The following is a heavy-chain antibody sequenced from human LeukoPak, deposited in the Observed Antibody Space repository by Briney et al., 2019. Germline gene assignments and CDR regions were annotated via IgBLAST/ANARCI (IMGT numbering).Heavy chain of an antibody. V-gene: IGHV3-21*01. D-gene: IGHD3-9*01. CDR2: ISSSSSYK. CDR1: GFSFSSCS. J-gene: IGHJ4*02. CDR3: AREDIVTGYYRFDY. Sequence: GGSLRLSCAVSGFSFSSCSMNWVRQAPGKGLEWVSSISSSSSYKYYADSVKGRFTISRDNAKNALYLQINSLSAEDTAVYYCAREDIVTGYYRFDYWGQGTLVTVSS.